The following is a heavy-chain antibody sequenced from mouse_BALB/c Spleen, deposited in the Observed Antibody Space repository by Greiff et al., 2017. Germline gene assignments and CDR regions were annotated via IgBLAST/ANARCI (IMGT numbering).Heavy chain of an antibody. CDR1: GYAFTNYL. V-gene: IGHV1-54*01. CDR2: INPGSGGT. CDR3: ARTYYGYDDWYFDV. J-gene: IGHJ1*01. D-gene: IGHD2-9*01. Sequence: QVQLKESGAELVRPGTSVKVSCKASGYAFTNYLIEWVKQRPGQGLEWIGVINPGSGGTNYNEKFKGKATLTADKSSSTAYMQLSSLTSDDSAVYFCARTYYGYDDWYFDVWGAGTTVTVSS.